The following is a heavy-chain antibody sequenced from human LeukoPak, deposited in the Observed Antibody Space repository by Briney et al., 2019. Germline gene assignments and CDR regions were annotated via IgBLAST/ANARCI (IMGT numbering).Heavy chain of an antibody. V-gene: IGHV3-33*08. CDR3: ARPLRDGYNHWYFDL. CDR1: GFTFSSYA. D-gene: IGHD5-24*01. J-gene: IGHJ2*01. CDR2: IWYDGSNK. Sequence: PGGSLRLSCAASGFTFSSYAMSWVRQAPGKGLEWVAVIWYDGSNKYYADSVKGRFTISRDNSKNTLYLQMNSLRAEDTAVYYCARPLRDGYNHWYFDLWGRGTLVTVSS.